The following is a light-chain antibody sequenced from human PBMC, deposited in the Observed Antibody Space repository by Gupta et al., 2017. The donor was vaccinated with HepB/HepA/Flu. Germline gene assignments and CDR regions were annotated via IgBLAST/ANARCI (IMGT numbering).Light chain of an antibody. Sequence: EIVMTQSPATLSVSAGERATLSCRASQSVSTNLAWYQQKPGQAPRLLIYGASTRATGVPARFSGSGSGTEFTLTISRLQSEDFAVYYCQQDTNWPRTFGQGTKLEIK. CDR2: GAS. CDR3: QQDTNWPRT. CDR1: QSVSTN. V-gene: IGKV3-15*01. J-gene: IGKJ1*01.